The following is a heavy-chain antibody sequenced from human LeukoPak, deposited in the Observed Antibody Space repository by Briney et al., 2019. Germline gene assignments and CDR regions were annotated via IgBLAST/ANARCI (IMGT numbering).Heavy chain of an antibody. CDR2: IYYSGST. D-gene: IGHD6-6*01. J-gene: IGHJ4*02. Sequence: SETLSLTCTVSGGSISSYYWSWIRQPPGKGLEWIGYIYYSGSTNYNPSLKSRVTISVDTSKNQFSLKLSSVTAADTAVYYCARGLAYSSSPDFDYWGQGTLVTVSS. CDR1: GGSISSYY. V-gene: IGHV4-59*12. CDR3: ARGLAYSSSPDFDY.